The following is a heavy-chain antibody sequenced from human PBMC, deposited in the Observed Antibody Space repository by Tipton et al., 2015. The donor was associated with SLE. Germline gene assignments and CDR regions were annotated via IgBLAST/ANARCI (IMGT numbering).Heavy chain of an antibody. CDR1: GGSISGSGYY. V-gene: IGHV4-39*07. CDR3: ARGGGTYKD. D-gene: IGHD1-26*01. J-gene: IGHJ4*02. Sequence: TLSLTCTVSGGSISGSGYYWGWIRQPPGKGLEWIGSIYHSGSTYYNPSLKSRVTISVDTSKNQFSLKVTSVTAADTAVYYCARGGGTYKDWGQGTLVTVSS. CDR2: IYHSGST.